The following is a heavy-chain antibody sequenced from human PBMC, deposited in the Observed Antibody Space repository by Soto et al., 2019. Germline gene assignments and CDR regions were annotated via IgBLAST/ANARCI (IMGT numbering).Heavy chain of an antibody. D-gene: IGHD2-2*01. CDR2: ISGSGDST. V-gene: IGHV3-23*01. J-gene: IGHJ4*02. CDR3: ARGYCSSTSCSFDY. CDR1: GFTFSNFA. Sequence: GGSLRLSCAASGFTFSNFAMNWVRQAPGKGLEWVSVISGSGDSTFYADSVKGRFTISRDNSKNTLYLQLNSLRAEDTALYYCARGYCSSTSCSFDYWGQGTLVTVSS.